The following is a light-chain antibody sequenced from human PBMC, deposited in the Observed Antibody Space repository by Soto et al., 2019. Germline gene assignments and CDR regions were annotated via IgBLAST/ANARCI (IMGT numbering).Light chain of an antibody. CDR2: KAS. J-gene: IGKJ5*01. CDR1: QSVTTW. CDR3: QQYSTYPIT. V-gene: IGKV1-5*03. Sequence: DIQMTQSPSTLSASVGDRVTITCRASQSVTTWLAWYQQKPGKAPKLLIYKASNLESGLPSRFTGSGSGTEFNLTISSLQSDDFATYYCQQYSTYPITFGQGTRLEIK.